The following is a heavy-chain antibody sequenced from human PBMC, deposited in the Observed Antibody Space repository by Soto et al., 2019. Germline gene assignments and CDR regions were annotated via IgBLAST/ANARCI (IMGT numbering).Heavy chain of an antibody. V-gene: IGHV4-34*01. CDR3: ARGRKYYDFWSGYSHPRYYFNY. CDR2: INHSGRT. D-gene: IGHD3-3*01. J-gene: IGHJ4*02. Sequence: SETLSLTCAVYGGSFSGYCWSWIRQPPGKGLEWIGEINHSGRTNYNPSLKSRVTISVDTFKSQFSLKLSSVTAADTAVYYCARGRKYYDFWSGYSHPRYYFNYWGQGTLVTVSS. CDR1: GGSFSGYC.